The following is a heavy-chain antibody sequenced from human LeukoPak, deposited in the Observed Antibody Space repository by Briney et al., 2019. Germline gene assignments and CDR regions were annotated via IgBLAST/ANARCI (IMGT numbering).Heavy chain of an antibody. Sequence: PGGSLRLSCAASGFTFSSYSMNWVRQAPGKGLEGVSAISGSGGSTYYADSVKGRFTISRDNSKNTLYLQMNSLRAEDTAVYYCAKDPGGYHGSYYYMDVWGKGTTVTVSS. CDR1: GFTFSSYS. J-gene: IGHJ6*03. D-gene: IGHD2-2*01. V-gene: IGHV3-23*01. CDR2: ISGSGGST. CDR3: AKDPGGYHGSYYYMDV.